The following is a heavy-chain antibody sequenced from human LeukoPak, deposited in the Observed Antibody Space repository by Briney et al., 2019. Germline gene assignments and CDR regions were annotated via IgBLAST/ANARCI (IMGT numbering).Heavy chain of an antibody. CDR3: VRDADEVDTFDI. J-gene: IGHJ3*02. Sequence: SQTLSLTCAISGDSVSSNSAPWNWIRQSPSRGLEWLGRTYYRSKWHNDYSVSVKSRITINPDTSKNQFSLQLNPVTPEDTAIYYCVRDADEVDTFDIWGQGTMVTVSS. V-gene: IGHV6-1*01. CDR2: TYYRSKWHN. CDR1: GDSVSSNSAP.